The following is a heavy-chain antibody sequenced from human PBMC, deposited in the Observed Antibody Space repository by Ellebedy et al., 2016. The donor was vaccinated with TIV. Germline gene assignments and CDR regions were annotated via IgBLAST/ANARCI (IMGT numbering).Heavy chain of an antibody. J-gene: IGHJ4*02. CDR3: ARDAAGNGGKLDY. Sequence: PGGSLRLSCTASGFTFNNYAMCWVRQAPGKGLEWVSTINGDKTYYADSVRGRLTISRDSSKNTLYLQMNSLRAEDTAVYYCARDAAGNGGKLDYWGQGALVTVSS. CDR2: INGDKT. D-gene: IGHD4-23*01. CDR1: GFTFNNYA. V-gene: IGHV3-23*01.